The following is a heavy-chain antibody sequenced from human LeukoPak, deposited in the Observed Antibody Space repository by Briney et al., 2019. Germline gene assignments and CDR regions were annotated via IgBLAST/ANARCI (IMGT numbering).Heavy chain of an antibody. J-gene: IGHJ5*02. Sequence: SETLSLTCTVSGGSISSYYWSWIRQPAGKGLEWIAYIHYSGNARYSPSLKSRVTISIDTSKNQFSLKLNSVTAADTAVYYCAKHCNWNAVVDWFDPWGQGTLVTVSS. CDR1: GGSISSYY. CDR2: IHYSGNA. D-gene: IGHD1-20*01. CDR3: AKHCNWNAVVDWFDP. V-gene: IGHV4-59*08.